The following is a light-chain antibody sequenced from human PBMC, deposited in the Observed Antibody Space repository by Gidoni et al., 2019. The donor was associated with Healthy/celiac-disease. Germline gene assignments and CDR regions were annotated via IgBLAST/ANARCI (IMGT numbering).Light chain of an antibody. J-gene: IGLJ2*01. CDR1: SSDVCGSNY. CDR2: EVS. CDR3: SSYAGSNNFV. Sequence: QSALPQPPSASGSPGQSVTISRTGTSSDVCGSNYVSWYQQHPGKAPKLMIYEVSKRPSGVPDRFSGSKSGNTASLTVSGLQAEDEADYYCSSYAGSNNFVFGGGTKLTVL. V-gene: IGLV2-8*01.